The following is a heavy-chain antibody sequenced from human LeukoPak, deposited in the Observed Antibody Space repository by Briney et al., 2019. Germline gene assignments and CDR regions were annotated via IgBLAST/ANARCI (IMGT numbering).Heavy chain of an antibody. J-gene: IGHJ5*02. CDR2: MNPNSGNT. V-gene: IGHV1-8*01. CDR3: ARDLRNDYGGYGRTRNWFDP. CDR1: GYTFTSYD. D-gene: IGHD4-17*01. Sequence: ASVKVSCKASGYTFTSYDINWVRQATGQGLEWMGWMNPNSGNTGYAQKFQGRVTMTRNTSISTAYMELSSLRSEDTAVYYCARDLRNDYGGYGRTRNWFDPWGQGTLVTVSS.